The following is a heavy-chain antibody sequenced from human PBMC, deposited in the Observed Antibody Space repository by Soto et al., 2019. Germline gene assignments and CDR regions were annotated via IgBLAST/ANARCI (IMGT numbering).Heavy chain of an antibody. CDR3: ARGKGRIAAYYYYGMDV. CDR1: GFTFSSYA. D-gene: IGHD6-6*01. CDR2: ISYDGSNK. Sequence: QVQMVESGGGVVQPGRSLRLSCAASGFTFSSYAMHWVRQAPGKGLEWVAVISYDGSNKYYADSVKGRFTISRDNSKNPLYLQMNSLRAEDTAVYYCARGKGRIAAYYYYGMDVWGQGTTVTVSS. V-gene: IGHV3-30*04. J-gene: IGHJ6*02.